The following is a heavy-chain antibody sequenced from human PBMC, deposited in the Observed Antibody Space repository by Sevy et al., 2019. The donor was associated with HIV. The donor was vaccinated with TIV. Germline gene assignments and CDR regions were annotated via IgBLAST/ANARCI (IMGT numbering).Heavy chain of an antibody. D-gene: IGHD2-15*01. V-gene: IGHV4-34*01. CDR1: GVSFSDYY. CDR2: VSQSGSA. CDR3: AGGPLFSPEYCSGGTCPTIDY. Sequence: SETLSLTCAVSGVSFSDYYWAWIRQPPGKGLEWIGEVSQSGSANYNPSLRSRVIMSLDTSNNHFSLKLTSVTAADTAVDYCAGGPLFSPEYCSGGTCPTIDYWSQGTLVTVSS. J-gene: IGHJ4*02.